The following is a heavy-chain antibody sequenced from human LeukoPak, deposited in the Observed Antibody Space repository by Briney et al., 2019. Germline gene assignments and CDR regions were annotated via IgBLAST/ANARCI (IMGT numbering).Heavy chain of an antibody. V-gene: IGHV3-23*01. J-gene: IGHJ4*02. D-gene: IGHD3-22*01. Sequence: PGGSLRLSCAASGFTFSSYAMSWVRQAPGKGLDWVSAISRSGDSTYYADSVKGRFTISRDNSKNTLYVQMKSLRAEDTAVYYCAKVAYNGYYDSSGFSVPDYWGQGTLVTVSS. CDR1: GFTFSSYA. CDR2: ISRSGDST. CDR3: AKVAYNGYYDSSGFSVPDY.